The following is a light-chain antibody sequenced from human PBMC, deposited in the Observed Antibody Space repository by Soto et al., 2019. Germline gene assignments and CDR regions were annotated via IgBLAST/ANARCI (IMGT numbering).Light chain of an antibody. Sequence: DIQLTQSPSIVSACVGGRVTITCRASHDISPWSAWYQQRPGRAPKGLISKASSLDSGVPSLYRGSGSGTDITLTINGVQPDYFTTYYCEQSHSYPYTFGQGTKVDIK. CDR2: KAS. J-gene: IGKJ2*01. V-gene: IGKV1-5*03. CDR3: EQSHSYPYT. CDR1: HDISPW.